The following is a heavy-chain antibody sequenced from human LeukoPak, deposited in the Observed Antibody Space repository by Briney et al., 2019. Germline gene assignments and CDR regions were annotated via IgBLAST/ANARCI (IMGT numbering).Heavy chain of an antibody. V-gene: IGHV3-66*01. Sequence: GGFLRLSCAASGFTFSNAWMSWVRQAPGKGLEWVSVIYSGGSTHYADSVKGRFTISRDNSKNTLYLQVNSLRAEDTSVYYCARGRNSGWYEFVGQFDYWGQGTLVTVSS. CDR1: GFTFSNAW. D-gene: IGHD6-19*01. J-gene: IGHJ4*02. CDR2: IYSGGST. CDR3: ARGRNSGWYEFVGQFDY.